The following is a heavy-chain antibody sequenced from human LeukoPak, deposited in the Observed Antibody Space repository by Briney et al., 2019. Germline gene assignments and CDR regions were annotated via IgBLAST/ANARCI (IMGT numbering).Heavy chain of an antibody. CDR3: ARSLWDTAMATPDY. D-gene: IGHD5-18*01. CDR1: GFTFSSYA. CDR2: ISYDGSNK. J-gene: IGHJ4*02. V-gene: IGHV3-30*04. Sequence: SGGSLRLSCAASGFTFSSYAMHWVCQAPGKGLEWVAVISYDGSNKYYADSVKGRFTISRDNSKNTLYLQMNSLRAEDTAVYYCARSLWDTAMATPDYWGQGTLVTVSS.